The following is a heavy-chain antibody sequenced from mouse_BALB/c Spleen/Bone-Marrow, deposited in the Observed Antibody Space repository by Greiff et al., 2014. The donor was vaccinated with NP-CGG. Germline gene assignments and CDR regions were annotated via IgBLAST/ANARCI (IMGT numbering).Heavy chain of an antibody. CDR2: IYPGSGST. D-gene: IGHD3-1*01. CDR1: GYNFTSYW. Sequence: QVQLQQSGAELVKPGTSVKLSCKASGYNFTSYWINWVKLRPGQGLEWIGDIYPGSGSTNYNEKFKSKATLTVDTSSSTAYMQLSSLASEDSALYYCVRFSQLGLLAYWGQGTLVAVSA. CDR3: VRFSQLGLLAY. J-gene: IGHJ3*01. V-gene: IGHV1-55*01.